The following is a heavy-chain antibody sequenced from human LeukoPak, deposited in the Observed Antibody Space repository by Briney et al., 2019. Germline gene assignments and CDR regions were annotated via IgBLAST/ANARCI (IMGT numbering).Heavy chain of an antibody. Sequence: SVKVSCKASGGTFSSYAISWVRQAPGQGLEWMGGIIPIFGTANYAQKFQGRVTITADESTSTAYMELSSLRSEDTAVYYCARSSWYYDSSGYYSQKYYFDYWGQGTLVTVSS. V-gene: IGHV1-69*13. CDR2: IIPIFGTA. CDR3: ARSSWYYDSSGYYSQKYYFDY. D-gene: IGHD3-22*01. J-gene: IGHJ4*02. CDR1: GGTFSSYA.